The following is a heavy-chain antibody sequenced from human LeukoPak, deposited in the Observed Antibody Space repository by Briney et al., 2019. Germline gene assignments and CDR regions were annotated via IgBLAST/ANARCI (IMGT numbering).Heavy chain of an antibody. J-gene: IGHJ4*02. CDR3: AKDAGYCSGGSCYLYYFDY. D-gene: IGHD2-15*01. CDR1: GFTFSSYA. Sequence: PGGSLRLSCAASGFTFSSYAMSWVRQAPGKGLEWVSAISGSGGSTYYADSVKGRFTISRDNSKNTLYLQMNSLRAEDTAVHYCAKDAGYCSGGSCYLYYFDYWGQGTLVTVSS. V-gene: IGHV3-23*01. CDR2: ISGSGGST.